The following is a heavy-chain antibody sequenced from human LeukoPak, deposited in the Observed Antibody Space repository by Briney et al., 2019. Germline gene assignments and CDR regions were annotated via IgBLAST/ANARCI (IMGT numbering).Heavy chain of an antibody. J-gene: IGHJ4*02. CDR3: AKGRLLGWELTYYFDY. Sequence: GGSLRLSCAVSGFSFSSYAMNWVRQAPGKGLEWVSAISGSGSTTYHADAVKGRFTISRDNSKNMLYLQMNSLRAEDTAVYFCAKGRLLGWELTYYFDYWGQGTLVTVSS. V-gene: IGHV3-23*01. D-gene: IGHD1-26*01. CDR1: GFSFSSYA. CDR2: ISGSGSTT.